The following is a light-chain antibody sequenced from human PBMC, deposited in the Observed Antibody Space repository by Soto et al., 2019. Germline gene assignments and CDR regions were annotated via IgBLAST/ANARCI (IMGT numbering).Light chain of an antibody. J-gene: IGKJ5*01. CDR2: SAS. CDR1: QSLSGGY. CDR3: QQNGSLPIT. V-gene: IGKV3-20*01. Sequence: EIVLTQSPGTLSLSPGERATLCCRASQSLSGGYLAWFQQKPGQTPRLLIYSASNTATGIPDRFSGSGSGTDFTLTISRLEPEDFVVYYCQQNGSLPITFGQGTRLEIK.